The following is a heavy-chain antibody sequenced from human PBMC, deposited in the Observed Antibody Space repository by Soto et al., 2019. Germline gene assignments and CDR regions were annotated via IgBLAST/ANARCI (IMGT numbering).Heavy chain of an antibody. Sequence: SETLSLTCTVSGGSISIRNYYWGWIRQPPGKGLEWIGIIYYTGNTYYNPSLKSRVTISSDTSKNQFSLKLTPVTATDTAVYFCARKGWLGDYGDYGIDYWGQGTLVTVSS. CDR1: GGSISIRNYY. CDR3: ARKGWLGDYGDYGIDY. CDR2: IYYTGNT. V-gene: IGHV4-39*01. D-gene: IGHD4-17*01. J-gene: IGHJ4*02.